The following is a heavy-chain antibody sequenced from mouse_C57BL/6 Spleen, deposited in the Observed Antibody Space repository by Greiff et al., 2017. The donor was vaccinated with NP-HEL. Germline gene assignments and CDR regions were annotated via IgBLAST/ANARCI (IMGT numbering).Heavy chain of an antibody. CDR2: IYPGDGDT. J-gene: IGHJ3*01. CDR1: GYAFSSSW. CDR3: ARRNEGY. Sequence: VQRVESGPELVKPGASVKISCKASGYAFSSSWMNWVKQRPGKGLEWIGRIYPGDGDTNYNGKFKGKATLTADKSSSTAYMQLSSLTSEDSAVYFCARRNEGYWGQGTLVTVSA. V-gene: IGHV1-82*01. D-gene: IGHD1-2*01.